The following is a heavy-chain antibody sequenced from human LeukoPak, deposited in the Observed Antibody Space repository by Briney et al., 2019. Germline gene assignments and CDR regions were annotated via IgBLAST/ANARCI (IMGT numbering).Heavy chain of an antibody. V-gene: IGHV1-69*05. CDR3: ARFDNSNFGYQLLFGWFDP. J-gene: IGHJ5*02. Sequence: SVKVSCKASGGTFSSYAISWVQQAPGQGLEWMGGIIPIFGTANYAQKFQGRVTITTDESTSTAYMELSSLRSEDTAVYYCARFDNSNFGYQLLFGWFDPWGQGTLVTVSS. CDR2: IIPIFGTA. D-gene: IGHD2-2*01. CDR1: GGTFSSYA.